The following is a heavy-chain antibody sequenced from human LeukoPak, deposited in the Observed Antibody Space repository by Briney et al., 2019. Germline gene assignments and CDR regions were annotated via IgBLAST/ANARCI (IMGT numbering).Heavy chain of an antibody. V-gene: IGHV4-59*01. J-gene: IGHJ6*03. CDR3: ARGIKVGATTYPPYYYYYMDV. CDR2: IYYSGST. Sequence: PSETLSLTCTVSGGSISSYYWSWIRQPPGKGLEWIGYIYYSGSTNYNPSLKSRVTISVDTSKNQFSLKLSSVTAADTAVYYCARGIKVGATTYPPYYYYYMDVWGKGTTVTISS. CDR1: GGSISSYY. D-gene: IGHD1-26*01.